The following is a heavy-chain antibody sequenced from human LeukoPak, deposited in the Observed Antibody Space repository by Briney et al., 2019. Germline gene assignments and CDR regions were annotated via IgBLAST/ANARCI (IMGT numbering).Heavy chain of an antibody. CDR3: ARDYSKYDNWFDP. CDR2: INPNSGGT. J-gene: IGHJ5*02. Sequence: ASVKVSCKASGYTFTGYYMHWVRQAPGQGLEWMGWINPNSGGTNYAQKFQGRVTMTRDTSISTAYMELSRLRSDDTAVYYCARDYSKYDNWFDPWGQGTLVTVSS. CDR1: GYTFTGYY. V-gene: IGHV1-2*02. D-gene: IGHD4-4*01.